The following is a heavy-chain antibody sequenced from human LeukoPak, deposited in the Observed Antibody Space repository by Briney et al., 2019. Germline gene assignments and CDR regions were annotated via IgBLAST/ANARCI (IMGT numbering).Heavy chain of an antibody. D-gene: IGHD5-18*01. Sequence: GGSLRLSCAASGFTFSDCYMSWIRQAPGKGQEWVSYISSSGSTIYYADSVKGRFTISRDNAKNSLYLQMNSLRAEDTAVYYCARDLGYSYGYPSTFDYWGQGTLVTVSS. CDR2: ISSSGSTI. J-gene: IGHJ4*02. V-gene: IGHV3-11*04. CDR3: ARDLGYSYGYPSTFDY. CDR1: GFTFSDCY.